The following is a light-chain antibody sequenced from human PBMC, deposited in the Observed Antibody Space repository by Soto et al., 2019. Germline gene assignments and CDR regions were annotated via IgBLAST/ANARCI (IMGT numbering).Light chain of an antibody. J-gene: IGKJ3*01. CDR1: HDITSY. V-gene: IGKV1-33*01. CDR2: DAS. CDR3: QKCDYLPI. Sequence: DIQMTQSPSSLSASVGDRVTITCQASHDITSYLNWYQHKPGKAPKLLIYDASIVEEGVPSRFSGSGSGTDFTFTISSLQPEDVATYYCQKCDYLPIFGPGTTVDLK.